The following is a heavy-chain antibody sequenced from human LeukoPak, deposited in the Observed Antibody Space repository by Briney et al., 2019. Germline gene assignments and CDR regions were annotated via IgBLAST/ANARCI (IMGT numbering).Heavy chain of an antibody. CDR2: IHYDGTNK. Sequence: VGCLRLSSAAPGDMFTRFGMRWVRQAPGKGLERVAFIHYDGTNKYYTDSVRGRVTISRDNTENTLYLHKCRLRDEDTPLYYSAKYSRGLPARPAFDSWGQGTLVTVSS. CDR1: GDMFTRFG. V-gene: IGHV3-30*02. J-gene: IGHJ4*02. D-gene: IGHD6-6*01. CDR3: AKYSRGLPARPAFDS.